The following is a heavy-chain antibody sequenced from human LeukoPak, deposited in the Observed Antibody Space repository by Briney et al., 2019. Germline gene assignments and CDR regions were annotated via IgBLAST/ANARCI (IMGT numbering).Heavy chain of an antibody. V-gene: IGHV4-39*07. CDR3: ARGGGPTGYYFDN. CDR1: GGSISSSSYY. CDR2: IYYSGST. D-gene: IGHD3-16*01. J-gene: IGHJ4*02. Sequence: SETLSLTCTVSGGSISSSSYYWGWIRQPPGKGLEWIGSIYYSGSTYYNPSLKSRVTISVDTSKNQFSLKLSSVTAADTAVYYCARGGGPTGYYFDNWGQGTLVTVSS.